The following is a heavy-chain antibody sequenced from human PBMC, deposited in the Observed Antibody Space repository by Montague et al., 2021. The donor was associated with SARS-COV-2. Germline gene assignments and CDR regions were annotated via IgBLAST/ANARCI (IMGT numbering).Heavy chain of an antibody. Sequence: SETLSLTCAVYGASFSGYHWTWIRQSPGRGLEWIGEVIHSGKTSYNPSLQSRLTMSVDTYKKQFSLRLSSVTAADTAVYYCARRLTGLEPPFDPWGQGTLVIVPS. CDR1: GASFSGYH. J-gene: IGHJ5*02. V-gene: IGHV4-34*12. CDR3: ARRLTGLEPPFDP. CDR2: VIHSGKT. D-gene: IGHD1-1*01.